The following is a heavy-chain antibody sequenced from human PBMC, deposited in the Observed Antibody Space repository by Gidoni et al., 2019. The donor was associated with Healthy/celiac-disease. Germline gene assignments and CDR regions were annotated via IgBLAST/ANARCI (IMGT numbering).Heavy chain of an antibody. Sequence: QVQLQQWGAGLLKPSETLSLTCAVSGGSFSGYYWSWIRQPPGKGLEWIGEINHSGSTNYNPSLKSRVTISVDTSKNQFSLKLSSVTAADTAVYYCARGWGAARYYWGQGTLVTVSS. D-gene: IGHD6-6*01. J-gene: IGHJ4*02. CDR3: ARGWGAARYY. V-gene: IGHV4-34*01. CDR2: INHSGST. CDR1: GGSFSGYY.